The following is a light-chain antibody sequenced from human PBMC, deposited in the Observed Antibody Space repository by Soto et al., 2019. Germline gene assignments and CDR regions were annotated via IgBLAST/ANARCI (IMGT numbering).Light chain of an antibody. CDR2: EVS. J-gene: IGLJ1*01. CDR3: SSYSGTNYHYV. Sequence: ALTQPPSASGSFGQSVTISCTGTSSDVGGYNYVSWYQQHPGKAPKLMIYEVSERPSGVPDRFSGSKSGNTASLTVSGLQADDEADYYCSSYSGTNYHYVFGTGTKLTVL. CDR1: SSDVGGYNY. V-gene: IGLV2-8*01.